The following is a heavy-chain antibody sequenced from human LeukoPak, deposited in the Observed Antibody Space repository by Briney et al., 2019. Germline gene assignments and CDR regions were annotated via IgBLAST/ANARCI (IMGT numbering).Heavy chain of an antibody. CDR1: GGSISSSSYY. D-gene: IGHD4-23*01. CDR3: ARLNSLGDYFDY. J-gene: IGHJ4*02. V-gene: IGHV4-39*07. Sequence: SETLSLTCTVSGGSISSSSYYWGWIRQPPGKGLEWIGSVYYSGSPYYNPSLRSRVTMSVDTSKNQFSLRLSSVTAADTAVYYCARLNSLGDYFDYWGQGTLVTVSS. CDR2: VYYSGSP.